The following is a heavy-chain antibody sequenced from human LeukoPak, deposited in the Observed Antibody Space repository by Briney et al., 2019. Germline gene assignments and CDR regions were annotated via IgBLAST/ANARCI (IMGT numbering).Heavy chain of an antibody. CDR2: INPNSGDT. CDR1: EYTFTGYY. J-gene: IGHJ5*02. Sequence: GASVKVSCKASEYTFTGYYMHWVRQAPGQGLEWMGWINPNSGDTNYPQKLQGRVTMTRDTSITTAYMELSRLRYDDTAVYYCARDLSRDNWFDPWGQGTLVTVSS. CDR3: ARDLSRDNWFDP. V-gene: IGHV1-2*02.